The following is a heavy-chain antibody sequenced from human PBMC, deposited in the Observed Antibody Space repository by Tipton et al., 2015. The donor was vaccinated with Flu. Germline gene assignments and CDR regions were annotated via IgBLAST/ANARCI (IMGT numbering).Heavy chain of an antibody. CDR1: DYSISSDYH. D-gene: IGHD2-15*01. CDR3: VRRVGYCSGGSCYFGD. CDR2: VHHSGYT. J-gene: IGHJ4*02. Sequence: PGLVKPSETLSLTCGVSDYSISSDYHWGWIRQPPEKGLEWIGSVHHSGYTLQNPSLRSRVTMSVDTSKNQFSLKLTSVTAADTAVYYCVRRVGYCSGGSCYFGDWGQGTPVTVSS. V-gene: IGHV4-38-2*01.